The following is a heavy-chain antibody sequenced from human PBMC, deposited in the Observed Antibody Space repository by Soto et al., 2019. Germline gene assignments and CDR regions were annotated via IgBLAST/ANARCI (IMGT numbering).Heavy chain of an antibody. CDR2: INPNSGGT. Sequence: TSVKVSFKASGYTFTGAYIHWVQQAPGQGLEWMGCINPNSGGTEFAQKFQGRVTVTRDTSITTVYMEMNRLRSDDTGVYYCARDFTTRSYGVDVWGQGTAVTVSS. CDR1: GYTFTGAY. V-gene: IGHV1-2*02. D-gene: IGHD3-10*01. J-gene: IGHJ6*02. CDR3: ARDFTTRSYGVDV.